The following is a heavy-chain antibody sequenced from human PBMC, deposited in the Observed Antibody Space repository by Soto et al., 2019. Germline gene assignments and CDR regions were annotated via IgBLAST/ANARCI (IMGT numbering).Heavy chain of an antibody. J-gene: IGHJ6*02. CDR3: ARDIVGRSPYTIFRGVTPRGPYGMDV. D-gene: IGHD3-3*01. V-gene: IGHV4-4*02. CDR1: GDSISSSNW. CDR2: IYHSGST. Sequence: SETLSLTCAVSGDSISSSNWWTWVRQPPGMGLEWIGEIYHSGSTNYNPSLKRRVTISVDTSKNQFSLKLSSVTAADTGVYYCARDIVGRSPYTIFRGVTPRGPYGMDVWGQGTTVTVSS.